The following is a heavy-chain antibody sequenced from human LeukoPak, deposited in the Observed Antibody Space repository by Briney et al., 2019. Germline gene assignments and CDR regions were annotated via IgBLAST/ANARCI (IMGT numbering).Heavy chain of an antibody. J-gene: IGHJ4*02. CDR1: GFTVSDYY. V-gene: IGHV3-11*04. CDR2: FSRSGTNI. Sequence: GGSLRLSCAASGFTVSDYYMSWIRQAPGKGLEWISYFSRSGTNIFYADSVKGRFTISRDNAKNSLDLQMNSLTSDDTAVYYCARGRHWSGYPYYFDYWGQGTLVSASS. D-gene: IGHD3-3*01. CDR3: ARGRHWSGYPYYFDY.